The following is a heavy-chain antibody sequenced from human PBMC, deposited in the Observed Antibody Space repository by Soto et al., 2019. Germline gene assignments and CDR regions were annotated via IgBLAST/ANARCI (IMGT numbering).Heavy chain of an antibody. CDR1: GGTFSNYA. CDR3: ARVEAGSYWQVYYGMDV. J-gene: IGHJ6*02. V-gene: IGHV1-69*11. Sequence: QVHLVQSGAEVKKPGSSVTVACKASGGTFSNYAITWVRQAPGQGLECMGGIIPTLGTANYAQKFQGRVTITADESTRTIYMELSSLRFDYTAVYYCARVEAGSYWQVYYGMDVWGQGTTVTVSS. D-gene: IGHD6-19*01. CDR2: IIPTLGTA.